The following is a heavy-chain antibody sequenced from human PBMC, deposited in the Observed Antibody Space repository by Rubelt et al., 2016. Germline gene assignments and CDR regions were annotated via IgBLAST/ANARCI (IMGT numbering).Heavy chain of an antibody. D-gene: IGHD2-15*01. Sequence: VQLVESGGGVVQPGGSLRLSCAASGFTFSSYWMHWVRQAPGKGLVWVSRINSDGSSTSYADSVKGRFTISRDNAKNTLYLQMNSLRAEDTAVYYCAREERVVDAFDIWGQGTMVTVSS. CDR3: AREERVVDAFDI. CDR2: INSDGSST. V-gene: IGHV3-74*01. J-gene: IGHJ3*02. CDR1: GFTFSSYW.